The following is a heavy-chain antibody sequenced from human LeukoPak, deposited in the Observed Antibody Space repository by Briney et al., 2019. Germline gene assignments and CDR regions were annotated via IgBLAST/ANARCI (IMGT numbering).Heavy chain of an antibody. CDR3: ARSSYYDSSGYYGARGLFDY. J-gene: IGHJ4*02. CDR1: GGSFSGYY. CDR2: INHSGST. V-gene: IGHV4-34*01. D-gene: IGHD3-22*01. Sequence: PSETLSLTCAVYGGSFSGYYWSWIRQPPGKGLEWIGEINHSGSTNYNPSLKSRVTISVDTSKNQFSLKLSSVTAADTAVYYCARSSYYDSSGYYGARGLFDYWGQGTLVTVSS.